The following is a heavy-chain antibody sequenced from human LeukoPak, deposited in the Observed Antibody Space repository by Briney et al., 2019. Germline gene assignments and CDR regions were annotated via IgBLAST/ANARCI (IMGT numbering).Heavy chain of an antibody. V-gene: IGHV1-2*06. CDR2: INPNSGLT. CDR3: ARDPYRAPAASSPTY. Sequence: ASVKVSCKASGYTFTDYYIHWVRQAPGQGLEWMGRINPNSGLTNYVQKFQDRVTMTRDTPISTAYMELYRLRSDDTAVYYCARDPYRAPAASSPTYWGQGTLVTVSS. D-gene: IGHD6-13*01. CDR1: GYTFTDYY. J-gene: IGHJ4*02.